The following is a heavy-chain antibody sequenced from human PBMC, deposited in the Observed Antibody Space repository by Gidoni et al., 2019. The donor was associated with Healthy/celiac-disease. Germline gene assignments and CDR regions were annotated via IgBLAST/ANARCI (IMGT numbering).Heavy chain of an antibody. CDR1: GLTCGADY. J-gene: IGHJ6*02. CDR3: ARDLDSSDTTGGMDV. D-gene: IGHD6-19*01. Sequence: QVQLVESGGGGVKPGGSPCLSGAASGLTCGADYRGWIRQAPGKGLVWVSYISGSVSTIYYADAVKGRFTISRDNAKNSLYLQMNSLRAEDTAVYYCARDLDSSDTTGGMDVWGQGTTVTVSS. CDR2: ISGSVSTI. V-gene: IGHV3-11*01.